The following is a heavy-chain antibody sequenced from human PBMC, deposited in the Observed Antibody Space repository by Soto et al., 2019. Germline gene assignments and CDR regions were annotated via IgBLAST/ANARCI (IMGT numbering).Heavy chain of an antibody. D-gene: IGHD2-15*01. CDR1: GGSINSGGYY. CDR2: IYYSGDT. CDR3: ARDGDCSGGSCYLGYGLDV. Sequence: LCGGSINSGGYYWSWIRQHPGKGLEWIGKIYYSGDTSYNPSLKSRATMSIDTSKNQFSLKMTSVTAADTAVYYCARDGDCSGGSCYLGYGLDVWGRGTTVTVSS. V-gene: IGHV4-31*02. J-gene: IGHJ6*02.